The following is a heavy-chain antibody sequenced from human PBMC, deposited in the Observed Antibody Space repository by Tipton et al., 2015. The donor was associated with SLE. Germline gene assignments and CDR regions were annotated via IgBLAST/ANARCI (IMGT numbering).Heavy chain of an antibody. V-gene: IGHV3-30*04. CDR2: ISYDGSNK. D-gene: IGHD2-15*01. CDR3: ARDLVGILLYGMDV. CDR1: GFTFSSYA. Sequence: SLRLSCAASGFTFSSYAMHWVRQAPGKGLEWVAVISYDGSNKYYADSVKGRFTISRDNSKNTLYLQMNSLRAEDTAVYYCARDLVGILLYGMDVWGQGTTVTVSS. J-gene: IGHJ6*02.